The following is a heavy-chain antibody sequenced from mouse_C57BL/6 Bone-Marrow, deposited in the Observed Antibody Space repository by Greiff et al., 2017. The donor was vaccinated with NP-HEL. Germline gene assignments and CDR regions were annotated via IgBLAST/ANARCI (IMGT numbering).Heavy chain of an antibody. J-gene: IGHJ2*01. D-gene: IGHD1-1*01. CDR3: ERSYYYGSSYKDD. CDR1: GYAFSSSW. Sequence: QVQLKESGPELVKPGASVKISCKASGYAFSSSWMNWVKQRPGKGLEWIGRIYPGDGDTNYNGKFKGKATLTADKSSSTAYMQLSSLTSEDSAVYFCERSYYYGSSYKDDWGQGTTLTVSS. V-gene: IGHV1-82*01. CDR2: IYPGDGDT.